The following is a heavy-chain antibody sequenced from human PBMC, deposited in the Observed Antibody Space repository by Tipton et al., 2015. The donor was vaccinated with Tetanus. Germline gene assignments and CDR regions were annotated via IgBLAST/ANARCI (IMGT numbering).Heavy chain of an antibody. D-gene: IGHD3-22*01. J-gene: IGHJ4*02. V-gene: IGHV3-21*01. CDR2: ISSTSIYM. CDR1: GFTFSNHI. CDR3: ARVRFDGSGYSYGPIDS. Sequence: SLRLSCTASGFTFSNHIMNWVRRAPGKGLEWVASISSTSIYMYYADSVKGRLTISRDNAKNSLYLQMNSLRAEDTAVYFCARVRFDGSGYSYGPIDSWGQGTLVTVSS.